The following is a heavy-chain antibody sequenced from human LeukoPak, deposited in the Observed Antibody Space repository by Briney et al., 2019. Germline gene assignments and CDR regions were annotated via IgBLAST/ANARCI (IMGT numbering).Heavy chain of an antibody. CDR3: TTVRYCSSTSCYRAVGVWFDP. V-gene: IGHV3-15*01. D-gene: IGHD2-2*01. CDR1: GFTFSNAW. Sequence: PGGSLRLSCAASGFTFSNAWMSWVRQAPGKGLEWVGRIKGKTDGGTTDYAAPVKGRFTISRDDSKNTLYLQMNSLKTEDTAVYYCTTVRYCSSTSCYRAVGVWFDPWGQGTLVTVSS. CDR2: IKGKTDGGTT. J-gene: IGHJ5*02.